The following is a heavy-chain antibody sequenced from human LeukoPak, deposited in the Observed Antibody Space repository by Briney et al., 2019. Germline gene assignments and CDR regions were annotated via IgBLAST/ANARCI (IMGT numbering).Heavy chain of an antibody. Sequence: ASVKVSCKASGYTFTGYYMHWVRQAPGQGLEWMGWINPNSGGTNYAQKFQGRVTMTRDTSISAAYMELSRVRADDTAVYYCARDDYDILTGYYKGLDYWGQGTLVTVSS. V-gene: IGHV1-2*02. CDR3: ARDDYDILTGYYKGLDY. CDR1: GYTFTGYY. J-gene: IGHJ4*02. CDR2: INPNSGGT. D-gene: IGHD3-9*01.